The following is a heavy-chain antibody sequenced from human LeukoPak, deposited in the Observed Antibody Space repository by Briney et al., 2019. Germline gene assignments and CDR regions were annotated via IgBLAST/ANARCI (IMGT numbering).Heavy chain of an antibody. CDR1: GGTFSSYA. V-gene: IGHV1-69*04. CDR2: IIPILGIA. J-gene: IGHJ3*02. CDR3: ARDRIVGATGLYAFDI. D-gene: IGHD1-26*01. Sequence: SVKVSCKASGGTFSSYAISWVRQAPGQGLEWMGRIIPILGIANYAQKFQGRVTITADKSTSTAYMELSSLRSEDTAVYYCARDRIVGATGLYAFDIWGEGTMVTVSS.